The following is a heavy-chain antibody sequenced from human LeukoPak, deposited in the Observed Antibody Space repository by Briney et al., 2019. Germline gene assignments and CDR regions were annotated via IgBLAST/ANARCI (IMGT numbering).Heavy chain of an antibody. D-gene: IGHD3-10*01. CDR1: RFTFSNFG. CDR2: IRNDGSNT. Sequence: GGSLRLSCEASRFTFSNFGMHWVRQAPGKGLQWVAFIRNDGSNTYYADSVKGRLTLSRDNSKNTLYLQMNSLRAEDTAVYYCARDRGGSQYFDYWGQGTLVTVSS. CDR3: ARDRGGSQYFDY. V-gene: IGHV3-30*02. J-gene: IGHJ4*02.